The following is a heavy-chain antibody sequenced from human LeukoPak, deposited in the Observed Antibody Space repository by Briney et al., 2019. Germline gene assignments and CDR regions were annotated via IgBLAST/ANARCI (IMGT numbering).Heavy chain of an antibody. V-gene: IGHV3-15*01. J-gene: IGHJ3*02. CDR2: IKSKTDGGTT. CDR1: GFTFSYYW. CDR3: TTDGTMIVVVPIDAFDI. D-gene: IGHD3-22*01. Sequence: GGSLRLSCAASGFTFSYYWMSWVRQAPGKGLEWVGRIKSKTDGGTTDYAAPVKGRFTISRDDSKNTLYLQMNSLKTEDTAVYYCTTDGTMIVVVPIDAFDIWGQGTMVTVSS.